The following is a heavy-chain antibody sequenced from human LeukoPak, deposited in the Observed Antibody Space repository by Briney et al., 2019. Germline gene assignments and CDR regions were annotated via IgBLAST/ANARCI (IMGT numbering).Heavy chain of an antibody. D-gene: IGHD3-10*01. CDR3: ARAITMVRGVIISYYYYGMDV. J-gene: IGHJ6*02. CDR1: GGSITNYY. V-gene: IGHV4-59*12. CDR2: VYYSGST. Sequence: SETLSLTCTVSGGSITNYYWSWIRQPPGKGLEWIGYVYYSGSTNYNPSLKSRVTISVDTSKNQFSLKLSSVTAADTAVYYCARAITMVRGVIISYYYYGMDVWGQGTTVTVSS.